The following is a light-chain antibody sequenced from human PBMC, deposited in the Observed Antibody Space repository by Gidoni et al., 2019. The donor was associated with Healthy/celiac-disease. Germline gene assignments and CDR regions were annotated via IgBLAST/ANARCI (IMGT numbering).Light chain of an antibody. CDR1: SSDVGVYNY. J-gene: IGLJ2*01. CDR2: EVS. CDR3: SSYTRTSTLV. V-gene: IGLV2-14*01. Sequence: QSALTQPASVSGSPGQSITISCTGTSSDVGVYNYVSWYQQHPGKAPKLMIYEVSNRPSGVSNRFSGSKSGNTASLTISGLQAEDEADYYCSSYTRTSTLVFGGGTKLTVL.